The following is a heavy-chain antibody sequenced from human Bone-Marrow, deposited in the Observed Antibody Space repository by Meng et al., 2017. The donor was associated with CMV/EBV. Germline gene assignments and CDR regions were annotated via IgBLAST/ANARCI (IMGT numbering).Heavy chain of an antibody. CDR2: IIPIFGTA. J-gene: IGHJ6*02. CDR3: AREYSSSLYYYYYGMDV. D-gene: IGHD6-6*01. Sequence: SVKVSCKASGGTFSSYAISWVRQAPGQGLEWMGGIIPIFGTANYAQKFQGRVTITTDESTSTAYMELSRLRSDDTAVYYCAREYSSSLYYYYYGMDVWGQGTTVTVSS. CDR1: GGTFSSYA. V-gene: IGHV1-69*05.